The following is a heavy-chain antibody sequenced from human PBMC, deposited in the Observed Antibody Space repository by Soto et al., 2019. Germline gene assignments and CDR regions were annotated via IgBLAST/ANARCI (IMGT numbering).Heavy chain of an antibody. CDR2: INHSGSA. CDR3: ASALYCSGGSCSFDP. D-gene: IGHD2-15*01. Sequence: SETLSLTCDVSGDTISTGGYTWAWIRQTPGKGLQWIGQINHSGSANYNPSLKSRVTISVHTSNSQFSLELSSVTAADTAVYYCASALYCSGGSCSFDPWGQGTLVTVSS. CDR1: GDTISTGGYT. J-gene: IGHJ5*02. V-gene: IGHV4-34*01.